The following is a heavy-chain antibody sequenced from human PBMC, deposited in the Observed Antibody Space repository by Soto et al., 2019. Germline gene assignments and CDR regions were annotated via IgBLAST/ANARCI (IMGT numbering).Heavy chain of an antibody. CDR2: IYSSGSG. V-gene: IGHV4-31*03. CDR1: GGSIRSGDDY. D-gene: IGHD3-22*01. J-gene: IGHJ3*02. CDR3: VRYYAYDTSRSDAFDM. Sequence: QVQLQESGPGLVKPSQTLSLTCTFSGGSIRSGDDYWSWIRHNTVKGLEWTGYIYSSGSGYYTTSLRSRVTMLADTSKNQFSLRMSSVSAADKAVYSCVRYYAYDTSRSDAFDMGGQGTMVTVSS.